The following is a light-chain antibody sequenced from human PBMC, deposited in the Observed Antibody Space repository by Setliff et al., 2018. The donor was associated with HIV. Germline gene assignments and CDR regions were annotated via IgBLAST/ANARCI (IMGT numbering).Light chain of an antibody. CDR1: SSDVGGYNY. V-gene: IGLV2-14*01. CDR3: SSYTSSTTFLV. J-gene: IGLJ3*02. CDR2: DVN. Sequence: QSVLTQPASVSGSPGQSITISCTGTSSDVGGYNYVSWYQQPPGKAPKLMIYDVNKRSSGVSNRFSGSKSGDTASLTISGLQAEDEADYFCSSYTSSTTFLVFGGGTKVTVL.